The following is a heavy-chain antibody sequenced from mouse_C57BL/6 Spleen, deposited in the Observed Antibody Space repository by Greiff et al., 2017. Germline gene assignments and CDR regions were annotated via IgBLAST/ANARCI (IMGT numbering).Heavy chain of an antibody. CDR2: ILPGSGST. CDR3: ARPLAYYSNAWFAY. Sequence: QVQLKQSGAELMKPGASVKLSCKATGYTFTGYWIEWVKQRPGHGLEWIGEILPGSGSTNYNEKFKGKATFTAATSSNTAYMQLSNLTTEDSAIYYCARPLAYYSNAWFAYWGQGTLVTVSA. CDR1: GYTFTGYW. V-gene: IGHV1-9*01. D-gene: IGHD2-5*01. J-gene: IGHJ3*01.